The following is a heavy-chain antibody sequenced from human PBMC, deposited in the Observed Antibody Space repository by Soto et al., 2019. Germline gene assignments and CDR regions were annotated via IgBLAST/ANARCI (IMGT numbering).Heavy chain of an antibody. D-gene: IGHD3-3*01. J-gene: IGHJ3*02. V-gene: IGHV4-59*01. CDR1: GGSISTYY. CDR2: IYRTGST. Sequence: QMQLQESGPRLLKASETLSLTCTVSGGSISTYYWNWIRQSPGKGLEWIGYIYRTGSTHYNPSLNSRVAISLDTSRNKFSLKLNSVTAADTAVYFCARQIGDDPFDIWGQGTMVTVSS. CDR3: ARQIGDDPFDI.